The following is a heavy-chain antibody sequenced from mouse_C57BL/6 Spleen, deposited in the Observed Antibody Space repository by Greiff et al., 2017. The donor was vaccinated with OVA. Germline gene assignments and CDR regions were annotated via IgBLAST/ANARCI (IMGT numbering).Heavy chain of an antibody. V-gene: IGHV1-42*01. Sequence: VHVKQSGPELVKPGASVKISCKASGYSFTGYYMNWVKQSPEKSLEWIGEINPSTGGTTYNQKFKAKATLTVDKSSSTAYMQLKSLTSEDAAVYYCARYYALDYWGQGTTLTVSS. CDR3: ARYYALDY. D-gene: IGHD1-1*01. J-gene: IGHJ2*01. CDR2: INPSTGGT. CDR1: GYSFTGYY.